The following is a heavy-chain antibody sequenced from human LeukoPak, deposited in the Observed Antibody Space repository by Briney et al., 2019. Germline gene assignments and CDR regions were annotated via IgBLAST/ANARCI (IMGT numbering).Heavy chain of an antibody. Sequence: ASVKVSCKASGGTFSSYAISWVQQAPGQGLEWMGWISAYNGNTNYAQKLQGRVTMTTDTSTSTAYMELRSLRSDDTAVYYCASGGCSGGSCYYFDYWGQGTLVTVSS. J-gene: IGHJ4*02. CDR1: GGTFSSYA. CDR2: ISAYNGNT. V-gene: IGHV1-18*01. CDR3: ASGGCSGGSCYYFDY. D-gene: IGHD2-15*01.